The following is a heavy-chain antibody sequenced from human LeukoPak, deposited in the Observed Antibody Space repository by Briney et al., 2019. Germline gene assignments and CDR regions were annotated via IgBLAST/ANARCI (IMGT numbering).Heavy chain of an antibody. CDR3: AGHRVGATMVDY. CDR2: IYYSGST. D-gene: IGHD1-26*01. Sequence: TETLSLTCTVSGGSISSYYWSWIRQPPGKGLEWIGYIYYSGSTNYNPSLKSRVTISVDTSKDQFSLKLSSVTAADTAVYYCAGHRVGATMVDYWGQGTLVTVSS. CDR1: GGSISSYY. V-gene: IGHV4-59*08. J-gene: IGHJ4*02.